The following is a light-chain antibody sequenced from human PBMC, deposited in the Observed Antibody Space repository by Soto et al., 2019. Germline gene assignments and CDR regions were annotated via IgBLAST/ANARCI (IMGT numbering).Light chain of an antibody. CDR3: QQYSSWPLT. J-gene: IGKJ4*01. CDR1: QSVSTK. V-gene: IGKV3-15*01. CDR2: GAS. Sequence: EIVMTQSPATLSVSPGERATLSCRATQSVSTKLAWYQQKPGQAPRLLIYGASTGATRIPARFSGSGSGTEFTLIISSLQSEDFAVYYCQQYSSWPLTFGGGTKVEIK.